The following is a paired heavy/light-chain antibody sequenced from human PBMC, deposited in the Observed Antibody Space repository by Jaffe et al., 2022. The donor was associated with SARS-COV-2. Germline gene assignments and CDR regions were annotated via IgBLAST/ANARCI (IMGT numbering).Light chain of an antibody. CDR2: STN. CDR1: SGSVSTSYY. V-gene: IGLV8-61*01. J-gene: IGLJ1*01. CDR3: VLYMGSGIYV. Sequence: QTVVTQEPSFSVSPGGTVTLTCGLSSGSVSTSYYPSWYQQTPGQAPRTLIYSTNTRSSGVPDRFSGSILGNKAALTITGAQADDESDYYCVLYMGSGIYVFGTGTKVTVL.
Heavy chain of an antibody. CDR3: TTHIAATGTRAAFDI. Sequence: EVQLVESGGDLVKPGGSLRLSCVASGFTFSNAWMSWVRQAPGKGLEWVGRIKSKTDGGTSDYAAPVKGRYTISRDDSKNTLYLQMNSLKIEDTAVYYCTTHIAATGTRAAFDIWGQGTMVTVSS. D-gene: IGHD6-13*01. CDR2: IKSKTDGGTS. CDR1: GFTFSNAW. V-gene: IGHV3-15*01. J-gene: IGHJ3*02.